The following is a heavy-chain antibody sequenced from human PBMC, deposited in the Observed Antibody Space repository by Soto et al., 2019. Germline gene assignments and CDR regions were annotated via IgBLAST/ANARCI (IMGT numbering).Heavy chain of an antibody. CDR3: ARGYSHDCTSTNCDYYNWFDP. Sequence: PSETLSLTCTVSGGSISSGGYYWNWIRQHPGKGLEWIGYIYYSGSTNYNPSLKSRVTISVDTSKNQFSLKLSSVTAADTAVYYCARGYSHDCTSTNCDYYNWFDPWGQGTLVTVSS. V-gene: IGHV4-61*08. D-gene: IGHD2-2*01. CDR2: IYYSGST. CDR1: GGSISSGGYY. J-gene: IGHJ5*02.